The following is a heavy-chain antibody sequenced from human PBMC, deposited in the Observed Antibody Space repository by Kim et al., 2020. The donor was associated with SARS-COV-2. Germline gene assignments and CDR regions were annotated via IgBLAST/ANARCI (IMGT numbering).Heavy chain of an antibody. CDR3: AKGDCSRISCYTTNY. J-gene: IGHJ4*02. D-gene: IGHD2-2*01. V-gene: IGHV3-23*01. Sequence: DTLKGRLTITRDNSKNKLYLQMNSLRAEDTAVYYCAKGDCSRISCYTTNYWGRGTLVSVSS.